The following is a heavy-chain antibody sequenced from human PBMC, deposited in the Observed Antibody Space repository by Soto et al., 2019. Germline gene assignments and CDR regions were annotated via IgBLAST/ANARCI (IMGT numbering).Heavy chain of an antibody. CDR1: GFTFSSYA. CDR3: AKSTYCSSTSCYSPHYFDY. Sequence: GGSLRLSCAASGFTFSSYAMSWVRQAPGKGLEWVSVISGSGGSTYYADSVKGRFTISRDNSKNTLYLQMNSLRAEDTAVYYCAKSTYCSSTSCYSPHYFDYWGQGTLVTVSS. V-gene: IGHV3-23*01. D-gene: IGHD2-2*01. CDR2: ISGSGGST. J-gene: IGHJ4*02.